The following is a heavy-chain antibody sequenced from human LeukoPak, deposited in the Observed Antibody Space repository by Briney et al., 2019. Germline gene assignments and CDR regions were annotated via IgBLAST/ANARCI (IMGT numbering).Heavy chain of an antibody. CDR1: GGSFSSYY. V-gene: IGHV4-34*01. CDR3: ARAVVWWLVRSLYFDY. D-gene: IGHD6-19*01. Sequence: SETLSLTCAVYGGSFSSYYWSWIRQPPGKGLEWIGEINHSGSTNYNPSLKSRVTISVDTSKNQFSLKLSSVTAADTAVYYCARAVVWWLVRSLYFDYWGQGTLVTVSS. J-gene: IGHJ4*02. CDR2: INHSGST.